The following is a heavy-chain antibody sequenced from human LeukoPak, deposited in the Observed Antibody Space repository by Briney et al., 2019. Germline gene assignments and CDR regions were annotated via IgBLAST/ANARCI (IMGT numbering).Heavy chain of an antibody. CDR2: ISYSGST. CDR3: ARGLYSSSWYRDDY. J-gene: IGHJ4*02. D-gene: IGHD6-13*01. Sequence: ASETLSLTCTVSGGSISSSSYYWSWIRQPPGKGLEWIGYISYSGSTNYSPSLKSRVTISVDTSKNQFSLKLSSVTAADTAVYYCARGLYSSSWYRDDYWGQGTLVTVSS. CDR1: GGSISSSSYY. V-gene: IGHV4-61*01.